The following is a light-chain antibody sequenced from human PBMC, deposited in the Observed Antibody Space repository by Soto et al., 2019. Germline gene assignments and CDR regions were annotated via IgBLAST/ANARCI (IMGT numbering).Light chain of an antibody. Sequence: DIVLTQSPGTLSLSPGERATLSCRASQSVSSSYLAWYQQKPGQAPRLLIYGASSRATGIPDRFSGGGSGTDFTLTISRLEPEDFVVYYCPHYCTSPTGTFVQGTKVEIK. J-gene: IGKJ1*01. CDR3: PHYCTSPTGT. V-gene: IGKV3-20*01. CDR1: QSVSSSY. CDR2: GAS.